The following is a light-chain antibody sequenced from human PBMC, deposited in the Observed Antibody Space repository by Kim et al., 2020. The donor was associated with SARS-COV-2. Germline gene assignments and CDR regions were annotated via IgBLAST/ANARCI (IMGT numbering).Light chain of an antibody. CDR1: KLGDKY. J-gene: IGLJ3*02. V-gene: IGLV3-1*01. CDR2: QDS. CDR3: QAWDSSTNWV. Sequence: SPGQTASITCSGDKLGDKYACWYQQKPGQSPVLVIYQDSKRPSGIPVRFSGSNSGNTATLTISGTQAMDEADYYCQAWDSSTNWVFGGGTKLTVL.